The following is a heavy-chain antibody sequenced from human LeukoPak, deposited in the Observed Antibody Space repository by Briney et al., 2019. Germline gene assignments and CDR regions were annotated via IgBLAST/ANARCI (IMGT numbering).Heavy chain of an antibody. Sequence: GASVKVSCTASGYTFTSYDINWVRQATGQGLEWMGWMNPNSGNTGYAQKFQGRGTITRNTSISTAYMELSSLRSEDTAVYYCARGSRYCSSTSCSYYFDYWGQGTLVTVSS. CDR1: GYTFTSYD. CDR2: MNPNSGNT. J-gene: IGHJ4*02. V-gene: IGHV1-8*03. CDR3: ARGSRYCSSTSCSYYFDY. D-gene: IGHD2-2*01.